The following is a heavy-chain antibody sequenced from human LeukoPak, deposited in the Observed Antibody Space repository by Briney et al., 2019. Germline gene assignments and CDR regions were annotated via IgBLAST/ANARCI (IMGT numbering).Heavy chain of an antibody. Sequence: PSETLSLTCTVSGGSISSYYWSWIRQPPGKGLEWIGYIYYSGSTNYNPSLKSRVTISVDTSKNQFSLKLSSVTAADTAVYYCARRNVQWLVFDYWGQGTLVTVSS. CDR3: ARRNVQWLVFDY. V-gene: IGHV4-59*08. CDR1: GGSISSYY. D-gene: IGHD6-19*01. J-gene: IGHJ4*02. CDR2: IYYSGST.